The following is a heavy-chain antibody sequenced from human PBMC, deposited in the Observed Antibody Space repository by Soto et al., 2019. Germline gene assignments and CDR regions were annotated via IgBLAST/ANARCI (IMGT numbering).Heavy chain of an antibody. J-gene: IGHJ5*02. CDR2: IYYSGST. CDR3: ARGPYYDYVWGSYRYCPWFDP. V-gene: IGHV4-59*01. D-gene: IGHD3-16*02. Sequence: PSETLSLTCTVSGGSISSYYWSWIRQPPGKGLEWIGYIYYSGSTNYNPSLKSRVTISVDTSKNQFSLKLSSVTAADTAVYYCARGPYYDYVWGSYRYCPWFDPRAQGTLVTVSS. CDR1: GGSISSYY.